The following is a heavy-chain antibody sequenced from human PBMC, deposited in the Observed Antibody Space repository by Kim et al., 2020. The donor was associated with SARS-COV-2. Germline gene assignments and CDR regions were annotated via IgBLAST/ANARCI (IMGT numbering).Heavy chain of an antibody. CDR1: GGSFSNFA. CDR2: IIPIFGTT. CDR3: ARGPTQLGVPGPEDKQLYYYYNMDV. Sequence: SVKVSCKTSGGSFSNFAISWVRQARGQGLEWMGGIIPIFGTTNYAQKFQGRVTFTADKSTGTAYIELNSLRFEDTAVYYCARGPTQLGVPGPEDKQLYYYYNMDVWGQGTTVAVSS. J-gene: IGHJ6*02. V-gene: IGHV1-69*06. D-gene: IGHD1-26*01.